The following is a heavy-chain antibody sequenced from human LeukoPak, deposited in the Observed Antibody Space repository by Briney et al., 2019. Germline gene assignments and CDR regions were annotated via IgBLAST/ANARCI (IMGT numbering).Heavy chain of an antibody. J-gene: IGHJ4*02. CDR1: GYAIISGGFS. V-gene: IGHV4-30-2*01. CDR2: IYDRGPA. D-gene: IGHD6-13*01. Sequence: PSETLSLTCTVSGYAIISGGFSWNWIRQPPGKGLEWIGCIYDRGPAHYNPSLKSRFTISVDRPKNQFFLNVTSLTAADTAVYYCARDWYSSSWYQGEFDYWGQGTLVTVSS. CDR3: ARDWYSSSWYQGEFDY.